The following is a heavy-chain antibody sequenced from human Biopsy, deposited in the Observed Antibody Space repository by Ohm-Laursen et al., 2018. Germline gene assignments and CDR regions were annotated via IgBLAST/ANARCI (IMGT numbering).Heavy chain of an antibody. J-gene: IGHJ6*02. Sequence: GTLSLTCTVSGASFSGDYWSWIRQSPGRGLEWIGSISEGGSTYYNPSLRGRVTISVDASKNQFSLKLSSVTAADTAVFFCARLYRLDDYWNDDPPDAFDVWGQGTTVTVSS. CDR1: GASFSGDY. V-gene: IGHV4-59*01. D-gene: IGHD3-3*01. CDR3: ARLYRLDDYWNDDPPDAFDV. CDR2: ISEGGST.